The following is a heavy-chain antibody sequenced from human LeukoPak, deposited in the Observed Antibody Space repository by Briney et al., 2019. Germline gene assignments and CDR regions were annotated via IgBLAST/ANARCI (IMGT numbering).Heavy chain of an antibody. Sequence: SETLSLTCTVSSGSISNGNYFWGWIRQPPGKGLEWIATIYYTGKTYYNPSLKSRVTISVDTSKNKFSLKLYSVTATDTAVYYCARHVGNSKYYFDYWGQGTLVTVSS. CDR3: ARHVGNSKYYFDY. D-gene: IGHD6-13*01. CDR1: SGSISNGNYF. V-gene: IGHV4-39*01. CDR2: IYYTGKT. J-gene: IGHJ4*02.